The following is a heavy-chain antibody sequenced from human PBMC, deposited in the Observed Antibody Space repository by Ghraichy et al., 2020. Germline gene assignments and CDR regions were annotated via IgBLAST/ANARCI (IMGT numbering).Heavy chain of an antibody. CDR2: IKKDGSEK. Sequence: GSLRLSCAASGFIFSGYWMSWVRQAPGKGPEWVANIKKDGSEKYYVDSVKGRFTISIDNAKNSLYLQMNSLRAEDTAVYYCARDLGGGWYFDYWGQGALVTVSS. V-gene: IGHV3-7*01. D-gene: IGHD6-19*01. CDR1: GFIFSGYW. J-gene: IGHJ4*02. CDR3: ARDLGGGWYFDY.